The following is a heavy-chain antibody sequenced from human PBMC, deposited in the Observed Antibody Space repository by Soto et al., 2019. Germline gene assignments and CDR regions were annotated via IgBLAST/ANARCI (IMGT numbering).Heavy chain of an antibody. CDR1: WDSVSSNSAA. CDR3: AEGYTHGMEG. D-gene: IGHD1-1*01. Sequence: QTLSLTCAISWDSVSSNSAAWNWIRQSPSRGLGWLGRTYYRSKWYNDYAVSLKSRITINPDTSKNQFSLQLNSVTPEDTAVYYCAEGYTHGMEGWGPGTAVTGSS. CDR2: TYYRSKWYN. J-gene: IGHJ6*02. V-gene: IGHV6-1*01.